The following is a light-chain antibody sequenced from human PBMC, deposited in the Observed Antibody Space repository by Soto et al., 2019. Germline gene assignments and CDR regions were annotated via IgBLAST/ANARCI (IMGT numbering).Light chain of an antibody. CDR1: QSVGSN. J-gene: IGKJ4*02. CDR2: GTS. CDR3: QQRVNWPLT. V-gene: IGKV3-11*01. Sequence: EIVLTQSPATLSLSPGERATLSCWASQSVGSNLAWYQQQPGPAPLLLIYGTSNRATGIPARFRGSGARTDFTLTNSSLEAEEFAVYCWQQRVNWPLTFGGGTKVEIK.